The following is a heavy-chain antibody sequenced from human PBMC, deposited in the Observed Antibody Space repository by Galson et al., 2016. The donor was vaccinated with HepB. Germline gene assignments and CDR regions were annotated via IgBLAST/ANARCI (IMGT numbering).Heavy chain of an antibody. CDR2: INSDGSST. V-gene: IGHV3-74*01. CDR3: AKWSDAAATY. J-gene: IGHJ4*02. D-gene: IGHD6-25*01. Sequence: SLRLSCAASGFTFRSYWMHWVRQAPGKGLVWVSRINSDGSSTSYADSVKGRFSISRDNSKNTLYLQMSSLTAEATAVYYCAKWSDAAATYWGQGVLVTVSS. CDR1: GFTFRSYW.